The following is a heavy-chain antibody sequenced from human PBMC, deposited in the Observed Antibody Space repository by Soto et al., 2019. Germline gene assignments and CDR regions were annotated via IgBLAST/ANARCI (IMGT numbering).Heavy chain of an antibody. CDR3: AKDRTIVGVGATMDY. D-gene: IGHD1-26*01. CDR2: ISYDGSNK. J-gene: IGHJ4*02. V-gene: IGHV3-30*18. CDR1: GFTFSSYG. Sequence: GGSLRLSCAASGFTFSSYGMHWVRQAPGKGLEWVAVISYDGSNKYYADSVKGRFTISRDNSKNTLYLQMNSLRAEDTAVYYCAKDRTIVGVGATMDYWGQGT.